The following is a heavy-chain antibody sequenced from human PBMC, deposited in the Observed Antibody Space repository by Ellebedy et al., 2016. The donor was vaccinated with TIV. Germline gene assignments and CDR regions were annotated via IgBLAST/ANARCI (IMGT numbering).Heavy chain of an antibody. J-gene: IGHJ4*02. CDR1: GFTFDDA. V-gene: IGHV3-43*02. D-gene: IGHD6-13*01. CDR3: ARWDSSSSFDY. CDR2: ISGDGGST. Sequence: GESLKISCAASGFTFDDAMHWVRQAPGKGLEWVSLISGDGGSTYYADSVKGRFTISRDNSKNSLYLQMNSLRTEDTALYYCARWDSSSSFDYWGQGTLVTVSS.